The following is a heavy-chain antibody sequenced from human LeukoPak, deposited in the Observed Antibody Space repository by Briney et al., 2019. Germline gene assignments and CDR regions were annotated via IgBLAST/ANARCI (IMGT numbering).Heavy chain of an antibody. Sequence: GGSLRLSCAASGFTFSNYWMAWVRQAPGKGLEWVSAISGSGGSTYYADSVKGRFTISRDNSKNTLYLQMNSLRAEDTAVYYCAKDRRAGSYDYWGQGTLVTVSS. CDR2: ISGSGGST. CDR3: AKDRRAGSYDY. CDR1: GFTFSNYW. V-gene: IGHV3-23*01. D-gene: IGHD3-10*01. J-gene: IGHJ4*02.